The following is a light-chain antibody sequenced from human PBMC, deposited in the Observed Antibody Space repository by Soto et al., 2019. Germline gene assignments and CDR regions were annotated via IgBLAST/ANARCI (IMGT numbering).Light chain of an antibody. CDR1: SSDVGGYDY. V-gene: IGLV2-14*01. Sequence: QPASVSGSPGQSITIPCTGTSSDVGGYDYVSWYQQHPGKVPKLMIYAVSNRPSGVSNRFSGSKSGNTASLTISGLQAEDEADYYCSSYTSSGTYVFGTGTKLTVL. CDR2: AVS. CDR3: SSYTSSGTYV. J-gene: IGLJ1*01.